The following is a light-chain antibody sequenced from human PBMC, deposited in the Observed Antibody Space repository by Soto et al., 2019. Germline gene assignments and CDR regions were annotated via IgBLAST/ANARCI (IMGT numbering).Light chain of an antibody. J-gene: IGKJ2*01. Sequence: DIQMTQSPSSLSASVGDRVTITCRASQSFSSYSNWYQQKPGKAPKLLIYAASSLQSGVPSRFSGSGSGTDFTLTISSLQPEDFATYYCQQSYSTPPTFGQGTKLEIK. CDR2: AAS. CDR1: QSFSSY. CDR3: QQSYSTPPT. V-gene: IGKV1-39*01.